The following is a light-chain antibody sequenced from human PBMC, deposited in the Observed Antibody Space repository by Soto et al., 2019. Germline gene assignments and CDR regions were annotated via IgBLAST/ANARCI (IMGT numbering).Light chain of an antibody. CDR1: SSNIGKNY. CDR3: GTWDSSLTAGV. J-gene: IGLJ3*02. Sequence: QSVLTQPPSVSAAPGQTVTISCSGSSSNIGKNYVSWFQQLPGTAPKILIYDNNKRPSGIPDRFSGSKSGTSATLDITGLQTGDEADYYCGTWDSSLTAGVFGGGTKLTVL. CDR2: DNN. V-gene: IGLV1-51*01.